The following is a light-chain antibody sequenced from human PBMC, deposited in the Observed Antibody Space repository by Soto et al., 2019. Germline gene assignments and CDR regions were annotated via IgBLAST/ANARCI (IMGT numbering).Light chain of an antibody. J-gene: IGLJ3*02. CDR2: RDG. CDR1: SSNIGSHF. Sequence: QSVLTQPPSASGTPGQSLTISCSGSSSNIGSHFVYWYQHLPGTAPKLLIFRDGQRPSGVPARFFGSKSGTSASLAITGLRSEHEADYYCAVWDQSLTGWVFGRGTKLTVL. CDR3: AVWDQSLTGWV. V-gene: IGLV1-47*01.